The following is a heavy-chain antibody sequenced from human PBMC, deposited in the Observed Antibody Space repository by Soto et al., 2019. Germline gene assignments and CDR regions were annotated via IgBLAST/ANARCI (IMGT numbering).Heavy chain of an antibody. CDR3: EHNCGVDCHSVFFY. V-gene: IGHV3-23*01. CDR1: GFTFSNYA. CDR2: ISGGGGSS. Sequence: EVQLLESGGGLVQPGGSLRLSCAASGFTFSNYAMSWVRQAPGKGLEWVSGISGGGGSSYYADSVKGRFTISRDKSKNTLYLQMHRLRAEDTAVYYFEHNCGVDCHSVFFYWGQGTLVIVSS. J-gene: IGHJ4*02. D-gene: IGHD2-21*02.